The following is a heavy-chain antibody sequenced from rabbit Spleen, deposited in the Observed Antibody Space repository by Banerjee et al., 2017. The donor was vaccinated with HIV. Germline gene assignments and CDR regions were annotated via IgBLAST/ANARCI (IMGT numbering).Heavy chain of an antibody. CDR2: IYAGSSGST. J-gene: IGHJ4*01. CDR3: VRDQAGDADYGPYYLNL. V-gene: IGHV1S45*01. D-gene: IGHD2-1*01. CDR1: GFSFSSSYY. Sequence: QEQLVESGGGLVQPEGSLTLTCTASGFSFSSSYYMCWVRQAPGKGLEWIACIYAGSSGSTYYASWAKGRFTGSKTSSTTVTLQVTSLTAADTATYFCVRDQAGDADYGPYYLNLWGPGTLVTVS.